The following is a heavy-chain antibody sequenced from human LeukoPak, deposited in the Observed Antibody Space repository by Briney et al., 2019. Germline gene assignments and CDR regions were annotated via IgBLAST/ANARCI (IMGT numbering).Heavy chain of an antibody. CDR2: IWYDGSND. Sequence: GGSLRLSCAASGFTFSDYGMHWVRQAPGKGLEWVAIIWYDGSNDYYADSVKGRFTISRDNSKNTLYLQMNSLRAEDTAVYYCAKDVKGDYVWGSRGTYYFDYWGQGTLVTVSS. CDR3: AKDVKGDYVWGSRGTYYFDY. J-gene: IGHJ4*02. V-gene: IGHV3-33*06. CDR1: GFTFSDYG. D-gene: IGHD3-16*01.